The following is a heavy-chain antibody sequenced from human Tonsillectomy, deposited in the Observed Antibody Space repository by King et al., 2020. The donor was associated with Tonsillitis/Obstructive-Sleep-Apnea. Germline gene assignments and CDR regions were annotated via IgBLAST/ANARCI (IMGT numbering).Heavy chain of an antibody. CDR1: GGTFSSYA. CDR2: IIPIFGTA. V-gene: IGHV1-69*01. D-gene: IGHD3-9*01. J-gene: IGHJ5*02. Sequence: QLVQSGAEVKKPGSSVKVSCKASGGTFSSYAISWVRQAPGQGLEWMGGIIPIFGTANYAQKFQGRVTITADESTSTAYMELSSLSSDDTAVYYFAGAPTYYDIFTGYYYNWFDPWGQGTLVTVSS. CDR3: AGAPTYYDIFTGYYYNWFDP.